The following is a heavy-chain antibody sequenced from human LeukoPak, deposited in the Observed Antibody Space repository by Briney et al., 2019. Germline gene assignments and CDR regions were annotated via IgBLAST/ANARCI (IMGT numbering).Heavy chain of an antibody. D-gene: IGHD2-21*02. CDR1: GYTFTSYD. CDR2: MNHNSGNT. V-gene: IGHV1-8*01. J-gene: IGHJ4*02. CDR3: ARGGAYCGGDCYPYSDY. Sequence: GASVKVSCKASGYTFTSYDINWVRQAAGQGLEGMGWMNHNSGNTGYAQKFQGRVTMTRNTSISTAYMELSSLRSEDTAVYYCARGGAYCGGDCYPYSDYWGQGTLVTVSS.